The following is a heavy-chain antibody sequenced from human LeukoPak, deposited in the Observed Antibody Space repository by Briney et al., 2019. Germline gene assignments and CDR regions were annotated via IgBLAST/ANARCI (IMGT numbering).Heavy chain of an antibody. Sequence: ASVKVSCKASGYTFTSYDINWVRQATGQGIEWMGWMNPNSGNTGYAQKFQGRVTMTRNTSISTAYMELSGLRSEDTAVYYCARVPDFWSGHDAFDIWGQGTMVTVSS. CDR2: MNPNSGNT. V-gene: IGHV1-8*01. CDR1: GYTFTSYD. D-gene: IGHD3-3*01. J-gene: IGHJ3*02. CDR3: ARVPDFWSGHDAFDI.